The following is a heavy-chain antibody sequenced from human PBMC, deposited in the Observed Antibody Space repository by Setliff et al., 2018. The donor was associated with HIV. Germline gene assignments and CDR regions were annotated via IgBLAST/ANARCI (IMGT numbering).Heavy chain of an antibody. J-gene: IGHJ4*02. CDR1: EFTLRDYV. Sequence: GGSLRLSCSDSEFTLRDYVMHWFRQAPGKGLQFVSAISGSGGSTYYADSVKGRFTISRDKSKNTVYLQMYSLRAEDTALYYCAKDRVGYCSSISCPGGFDYWGQGTLVTVSS. CDR3: AKDRVGYCSSISCPGGFDY. CDR2: ISGSGGST. D-gene: IGHD2-2*03. V-gene: IGHV3-23*01.